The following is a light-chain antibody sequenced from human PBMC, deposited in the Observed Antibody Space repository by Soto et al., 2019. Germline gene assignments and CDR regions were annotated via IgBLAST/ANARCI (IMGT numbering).Light chain of an antibody. J-gene: IGLJ1*01. CDR3: SSYTSSYTRV. V-gene: IGLV2-14*01. CDR1: SSDVGGHNY. Sequence: QSALTQPASVSGSPGQSITISCTGTSSDVGGHNYVSWYQQHPGKAPKLMIYEVSNRPSGVSNRFSGSKSGNTASLAISGLQAEDEADYYCSSYTSSYTRVFGTGT. CDR2: EVS.